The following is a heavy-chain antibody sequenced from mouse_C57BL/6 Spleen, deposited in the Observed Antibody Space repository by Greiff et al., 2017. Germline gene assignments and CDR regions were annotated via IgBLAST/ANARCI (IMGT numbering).Heavy chain of an antibody. Sequence: VQLQESGPGLVAPSQSLSITCTVSGFSLTSYAISWVRQPPGKGLEWLGVIWTGGGKNYNSALKSRLSISKDNSKSQVFLKMNSLQTDDTARYYCARQGTTVDWYFDVWGTGTTVTVSS. J-gene: IGHJ1*03. CDR1: GFSLTSYA. V-gene: IGHV2-9-1*01. CDR3: ARQGTTVDWYFDV. D-gene: IGHD1-1*01. CDR2: IWTGGGK.